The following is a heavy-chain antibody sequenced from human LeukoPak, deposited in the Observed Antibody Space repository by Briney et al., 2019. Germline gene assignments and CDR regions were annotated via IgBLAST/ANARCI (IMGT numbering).Heavy chain of an antibody. CDR3: AREGVAAAGKLDY. CDR1: GGSISSYY. Sequence: PSETLSLTCTVSGGSISSYYWSWIRQPPGKGLEWIGYIYYSGSTNYNPSLKSRVTISLDTSKNQFSMNLISVTAADTAVYYCAREGVAAAGKLDYWGQGTLVTVSS. J-gene: IGHJ4*02. V-gene: IGHV4-59*01. D-gene: IGHD6-13*01. CDR2: IYYSGST.